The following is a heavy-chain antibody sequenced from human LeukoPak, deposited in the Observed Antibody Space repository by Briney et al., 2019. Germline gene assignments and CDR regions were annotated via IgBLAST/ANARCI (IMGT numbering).Heavy chain of an antibody. D-gene: IGHD3-22*01. CDR3: ASGYYDSSGYYYPFDY. Sequence: SETVSLTCTVSGGSITSSSYYWGWIRQPPGKGLEWIGSIYYSGSTYYNPSLKSRVTISVDTSKNQFSLKLSSVTAADTAVYYCASGYYDSSGYYYPFDYWGQGTLVTVYS. CDR1: GGSITSSSYY. J-gene: IGHJ4*02. V-gene: IGHV4-39*01. CDR2: IYYSGST.